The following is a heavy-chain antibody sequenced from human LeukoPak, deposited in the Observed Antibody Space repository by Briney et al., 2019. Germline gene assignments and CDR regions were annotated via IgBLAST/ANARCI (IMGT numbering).Heavy chain of an antibody. CDR3: ARHLIAVAGMGY. CDR1: GFTFSSYA. Sequence: GGSLRLSCAASGFTFSSYAMSWVRQAPGKGLEWVSSISSSSSYIYYADSVKGRFTISRDNAKNSLYLQMNSLRAEDTAVYYCARHLIAVAGMGYWGQGTLVTVSS. J-gene: IGHJ4*02. CDR2: ISSSSSYI. D-gene: IGHD6-19*01. V-gene: IGHV3-21*01.